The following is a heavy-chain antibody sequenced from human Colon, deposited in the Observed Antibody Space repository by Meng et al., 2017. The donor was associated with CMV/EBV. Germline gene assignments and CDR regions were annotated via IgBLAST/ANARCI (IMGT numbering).Heavy chain of an antibody. V-gene: IGHV3-15*01. D-gene: IGHD3-9*01. J-gene: IGHJ4*02. CDR1: GFTFSNAW. CDR2: IKRQKDGETT. Sequence: GGSLSLSCEASGFTFSNAWMSWVRQAPGKGLEWVGRIKRQKDGETTDYSAPVKGRFTISRHDSKNTVYLEMNSLRAEDTAVYYCASLLVVPASNYDYWGRGTLVTVSS. CDR3: ASLLVVPASNYDY.